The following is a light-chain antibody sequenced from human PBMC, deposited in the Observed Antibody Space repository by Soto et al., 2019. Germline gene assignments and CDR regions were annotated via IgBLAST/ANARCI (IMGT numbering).Light chain of an antibody. CDR3: QQYNKWPPWT. V-gene: IGKV3-15*01. CDR2: SAF. Sequence: EIVLTQSPATLSLSPGERATLSCRASQSISNNLAWYQQKPGQAPRLVIYSAFTRVTGIPARFSGSGSGTEFTLTISSLQSEDFAVYYCQQYNKWPPWTFGQGTKVEIK. J-gene: IGKJ1*01. CDR1: QSISNN.